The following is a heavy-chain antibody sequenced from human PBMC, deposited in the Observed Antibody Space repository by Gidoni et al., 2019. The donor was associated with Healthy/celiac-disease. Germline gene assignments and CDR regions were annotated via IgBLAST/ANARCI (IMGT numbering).Heavy chain of an antibody. Sequence: QVQLVQSGAEVKKPGASVKVSCKASGYTFTGYSMHWVRQAPGQGLEWMGWINPNSGGTNYAQKFQGWVTMTRDTSISTAYMELSRLRSDDTAVYYCAISSGYYAPYFDYWGQGTLVTVSS. CDR1: GYTFTGYS. CDR3: AISSGYYAPYFDY. D-gene: IGHD3-22*01. J-gene: IGHJ4*02. CDR2: INPNSGGT. V-gene: IGHV1-2*04.